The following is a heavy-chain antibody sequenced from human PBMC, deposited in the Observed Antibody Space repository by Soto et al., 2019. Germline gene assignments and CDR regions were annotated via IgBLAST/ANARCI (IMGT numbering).Heavy chain of an antibody. CDR3: TAPRDTSMVYYFDY. Sequence: QVQLVESGGGVVQPGRSLRLSCAASGFTFGRYAMHWVRQAPGKGLDWVAVVSYDGSNKYYADSVKGRFTISRDNSKNTVDLQMNSLRAEDTAVYYCTAPRDTSMVYYFDYWGQGTLVTVSS. D-gene: IGHD5-18*01. J-gene: IGHJ4*02. CDR2: VSYDGSNK. V-gene: IGHV3-30-3*01. CDR1: GFTFGRYA.